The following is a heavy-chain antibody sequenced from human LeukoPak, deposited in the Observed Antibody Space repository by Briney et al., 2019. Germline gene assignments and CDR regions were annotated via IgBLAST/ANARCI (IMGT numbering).Heavy chain of an antibody. Sequence: SETLSLTCAVYGGSFSGYYWSWIRQPPGKGLGWIGEINHSGSTNYNPSLKSRVTISVDTSKNQFSLKLSSVTAADTAVYYCARGEIAAGDFDYWGQGTLVAVSS. D-gene: IGHD6-13*01. CDR1: GGSFSGYY. CDR2: INHSGST. J-gene: IGHJ4*02. V-gene: IGHV4-34*01. CDR3: ARGEIAAGDFDY.